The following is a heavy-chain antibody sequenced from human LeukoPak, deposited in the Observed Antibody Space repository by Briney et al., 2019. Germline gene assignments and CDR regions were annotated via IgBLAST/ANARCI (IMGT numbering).Heavy chain of an antibody. CDR3: ARSRDNYFDY. CDR2: ISSGRTI. CDR1: GFTFSFYE. J-gene: IGHJ4*02. D-gene: IGHD5-24*01. V-gene: IGHV3-48*03. Sequence: QTGGSLRLSCAASGFTFSFYEMNWVRQAPGKGLEWLSYISSGRTIHDADSVRGRFTISRDNAKNSLYLQMNSLRAEDTAVYYCARSRDNYFDYWGQGTLVTVSS.